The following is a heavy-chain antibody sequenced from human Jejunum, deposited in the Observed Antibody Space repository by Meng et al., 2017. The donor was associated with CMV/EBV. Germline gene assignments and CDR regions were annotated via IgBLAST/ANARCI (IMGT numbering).Heavy chain of an antibody. CDR2: IFSNDEK. D-gene: IGHD4-11*01. V-gene: IGHV2-26*01. CDR1: GFSLSNARMG. J-gene: IGHJ4*02. CDR3: ARISTTVSPGDC. Sequence: VSGFSLSNARMGVSWIRQPPGKALEWLAHIFSNDEKSYSTSLKSRLTISKDTSKSQVVLTMTNMDPVDTATYYCARISTTVSPGDCWGQGTLVTVSS.